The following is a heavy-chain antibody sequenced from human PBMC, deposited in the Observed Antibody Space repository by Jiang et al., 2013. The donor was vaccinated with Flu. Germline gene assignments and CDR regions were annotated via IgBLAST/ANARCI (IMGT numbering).Heavy chain of an antibody. Sequence: QLVESGGAVVQPGGSLRLTCAASGFNFGGYAMHWVRQSPGKGLEWISLISWDSTVRYYADSVRGRFTISRDNIKNSLYLQMNSLSIEDTAFYYCARENSGDFYWGQGSLVTVSS. CDR3: ARENSGDFY. V-gene: IGHV3-43*01. J-gene: IGHJ4*02. D-gene: IGHD1-26*01. CDR1: GFNFGGYA. CDR2: ISWDSTVR.